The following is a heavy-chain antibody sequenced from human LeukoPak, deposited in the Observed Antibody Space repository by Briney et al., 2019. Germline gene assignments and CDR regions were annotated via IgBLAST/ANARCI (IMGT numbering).Heavy chain of an antibody. CDR2: ISGSGENT. Sequence: GGSLRLSCAASGFTFNTYAMNWVRQAPGKGLEWVSSISGSGENTYYADSVKGRFTISRDNSKNTLSLQMNSLRAKDTAVYYCAKGSVNYDILTGSYFDYWGQGTLVTVSS. J-gene: IGHJ4*02. CDR1: GFTFNTYA. V-gene: IGHV3-23*01. D-gene: IGHD3-9*01. CDR3: AKGSVNYDILTGSYFDY.